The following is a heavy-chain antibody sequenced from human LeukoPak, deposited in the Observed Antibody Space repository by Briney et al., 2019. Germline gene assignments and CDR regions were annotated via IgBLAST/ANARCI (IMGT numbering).Heavy chain of an antibody. CDR3: TSYSGFDRHNYFDY. Sequence: SETLSLTCAVSGASITRTTSFWGWVRQSPGKGLEWVATIHYTGNTYYNPSLRSRVIISVDTSKNQFSLNLRSMTAADTAVYYCTSYSGFDRHNYFDYWGQGAQVTVSS. D-gene: IGHD5-12*01. CDR2: IHYTGNT. CDR1: GASITRTTSF. V-gene: IGHV4-39*01. J-gene: IGHJ4*02.